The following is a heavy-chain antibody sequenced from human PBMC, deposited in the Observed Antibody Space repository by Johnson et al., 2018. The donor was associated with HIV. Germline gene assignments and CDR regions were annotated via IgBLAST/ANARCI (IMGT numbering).Heavy chain of an antibody. D-gene: IGHD4-17*01. CDR2: ISFDGNLK. J-gene: IGHJ3*01. Sequence: QVQLVESGGGVVQPGKSLTLSCVGSGLSFSNFGIHWVRQAPGKGPEWVAVISFDGNLKKYADSVQGRFTISRDNSKNTLYLQMNSLRAEDTAVYYCARDATPWGGDYVGYAFDLWGQGTNVIVSS. CDR3: ARDATPWGGDYVGYAFDL. CDR1: GLSFSNFG. V-gene: IGHV3-33*04.